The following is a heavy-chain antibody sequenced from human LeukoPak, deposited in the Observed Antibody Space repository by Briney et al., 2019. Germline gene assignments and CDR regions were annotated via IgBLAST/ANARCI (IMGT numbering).Heavy chain of an antibody. CDR3: ARQYITGWQSFDY. J-gene: IGHJ4*02. CDR2: IYPGDSET. CDR1: GYSFTSSW. V-gene: IGHV5-51*01. Sequence: GESLKISCEPSGYSFTSSWIGWVRQMPGKGLEWMGIIYPGDSETIYSPSFQGQVTISVDKSFSTAYLQWSSLKASDTAMYYCARQYITGWQSFDYWGQGTLVTVSS. D-gene: IGHD6-19*01.